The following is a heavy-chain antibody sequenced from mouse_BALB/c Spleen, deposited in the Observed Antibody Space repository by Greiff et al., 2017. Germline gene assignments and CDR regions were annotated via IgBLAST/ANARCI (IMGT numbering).Heavy chain of an antibody. CDR3: ARGLLLRYYAMDY. CDR1: GFTFSSYA. D-gene: IGHD1-1*01. J-gene: IGHJ4*01. V-gene: IGHV5-6-5*01. CDR2: ISSGGST. Sequence: EVKVVESGGGLVKPGGSLKLSCAASGFTFSSYAMSWVRQTPEKRLEWVASISSGGSTYYPDSVKGRFTISRDNARNILYLQMSSLRSEDTAMYYCARGLLLRYYAMDYWGQGTSVTVSS.